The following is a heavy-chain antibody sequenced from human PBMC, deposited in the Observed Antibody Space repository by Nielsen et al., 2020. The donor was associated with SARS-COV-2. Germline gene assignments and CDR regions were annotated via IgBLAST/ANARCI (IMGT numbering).Heavy chain of an antibody. J-gene: IGHJ4*02. Sequence: GESLKISCEASGFMFSAYGMHWVRQAPGKGLEWVASHDGSDEHYADSVKGRFTISRDSSKNTVYLQMKSLGAEDTAVYYCAKLHSGSFGAGDYWGQGTLVTVSS. V-gene: IGHV3-30*02. D-gene: IGHD1-26*01. CDR3: AKLHSGSFGAGDY. CDR2: HDGSDE. CDR1: GFMFSAYG.